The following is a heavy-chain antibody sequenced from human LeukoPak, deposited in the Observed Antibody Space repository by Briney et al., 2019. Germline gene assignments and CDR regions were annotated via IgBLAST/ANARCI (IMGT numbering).Heavy chain of an antibody. J-gene: IGHJ5*02. CDR1: GFTFSSYS. Sequence: GGSLRLSCAASGFTFSSYSMNWVRQAPGKGLEWVSAISGSGGSTYYADSVKGRFTISRDNSKNTLYLQMNSLRAEDTAVYYCAKVPGSWFDPWGQGTLVTVSS. CDR2: ISGSGGST. CDR3: AKVPGSWFDP. V-gene: IGHV3-23*01.